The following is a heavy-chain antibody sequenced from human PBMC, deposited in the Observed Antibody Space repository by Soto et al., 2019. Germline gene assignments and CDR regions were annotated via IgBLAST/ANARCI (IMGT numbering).Heavy chain of an antibody. Sequence: PGGSLRLSCAASGFTFSNAWMNWVRQAPGKGLEWVGRIKSKTDGGTTDYAAPVKGRLTISRDDSKNTLYLQMNSLKTEDTAVYYCTTEVYDILTGYPIPYWGQGTLVTVSS. D-gene: IGHD3-9*01. CDR1: GFTFSNAW. CDR3: TTEVYDILTGYPIPY. J-gene: IGHJ4*02. CDR2: IKSKTDGGTT. V-gene: IGHV3-15*07.